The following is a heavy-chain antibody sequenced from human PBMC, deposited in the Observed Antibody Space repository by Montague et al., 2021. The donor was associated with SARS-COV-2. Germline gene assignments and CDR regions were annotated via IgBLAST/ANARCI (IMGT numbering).Heavy chain of an antibody. Sequence: CAISGDSVSSVRAAWNWIRQTPSRGLEWLGRTSYRSKWINAYAVSLESRMSITPDTSTNQFSLHLSFVTPDDTAVYYCAREGVHASDIWGQGTPVIVSS. CDR1: GDSVSSVRAA. J-gene: IGHJ3*02. CDR2: TSYRSKWIN. CDR3: AREGVHASDI. V-gene: IGHV6-1*01.